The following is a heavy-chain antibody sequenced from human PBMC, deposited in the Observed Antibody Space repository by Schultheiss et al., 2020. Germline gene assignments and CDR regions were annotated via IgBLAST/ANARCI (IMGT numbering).Heavy chain of an antibody. Sequence: SETLSLTCAVSGYSISSSNWWGWIRQHPGKGLEWIGYIYDSGSTYYNPSLKSRLIISVDTSKNQISPKLSSVTAADTAVYYCARGIQYQSYGVDVWGQGTTVTVSS. CDR3: ARGIQYQSYGVDV. J-gene: IGHJ6*02. CDR1: GYSISSSNW. D-gene: IGHD2-2*01. CDR2: IYDSGST. V-gene: IGHV4-28*03.